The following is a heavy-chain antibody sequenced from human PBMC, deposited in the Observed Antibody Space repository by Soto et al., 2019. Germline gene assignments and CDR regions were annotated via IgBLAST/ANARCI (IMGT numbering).Heavy chain of an antibody. CDR2: IKQDGSGK. CDR3: ARDLDYSSGWHPRDYYYYMDV. J-gene: IGHJ6*03. CDR1: GFXFSSYW. Sequence: PGGSLRLSCAASGFXFSSYWMSWVRQAPGKGLEWVANIKQDGSGKCYVDSVKGRFTISRDNAKNSLYLQMNSLRAEDTAVYYCARDLDYSSGWHPRDYYYYMDVWGKGTTVTVSS. D-gene: IGHD6-19*01. V-gene: IGHV3-7*01.